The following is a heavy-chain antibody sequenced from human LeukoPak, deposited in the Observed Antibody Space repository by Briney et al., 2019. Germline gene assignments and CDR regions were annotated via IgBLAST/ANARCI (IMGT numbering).Heavy chain of an antibody. CDR1: GYTFTSYA. J-gene: IGHJ4*02. V-gene: IGHV1-3*01. CDR2: INAGNGNT. CDR3: ARGPGLDYFDY. D-gene: IGHD3-16*01. Sequence: ASVKVSCKASGYTFTSYAMHWVRQAPGQRLEWMGWINAGNGNTKYSQKFQGRVTITRDTSTSTAYMELSSLRSEDTAVYYCARGPGLDYFDYWGQGTLVTVSS.